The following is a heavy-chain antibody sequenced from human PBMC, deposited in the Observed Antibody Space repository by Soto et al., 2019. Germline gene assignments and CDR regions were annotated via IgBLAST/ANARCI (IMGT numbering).Heavy chain of an antibody. V-gene: IGHV4-39*01. D-gene: IGHD3-9*01. CDR1: GGSISSSSYY. CDR2: IYYSGST. CDR3: ALGYFDWLFKY. J-gene: IGHJ4*02. Sequence: PSETLSLTCTVSGGSISSSSYYWGWIRQPPGKGLEWIGSIYYSGSTYYNPSLKSRVTISVDTSKNQFSLKLSSVTAADTAVYYYALGYFDWLFKYWGQGTPVTVSS.